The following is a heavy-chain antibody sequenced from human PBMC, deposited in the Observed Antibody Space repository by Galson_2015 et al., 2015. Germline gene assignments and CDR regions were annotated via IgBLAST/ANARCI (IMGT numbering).Heavy chain of an antibody. V-gene: IGHV1-2*06. D-gene: IGHD2-2*01. CDR3: ARGRQLLDR. Sequence: SVKVSCKASGYTFSGYFLHWVRQAPGQGLEWMGRINPNSGGTNYTQKFQGRVTMTRDTSISTVYMELSSLRSDDSAVYYCARGRQLLDRWGQGTLVTVSS. CDR2: INPNSGGT. CDR1: GYTFSGYF. J-gene: IGHJ5*02.